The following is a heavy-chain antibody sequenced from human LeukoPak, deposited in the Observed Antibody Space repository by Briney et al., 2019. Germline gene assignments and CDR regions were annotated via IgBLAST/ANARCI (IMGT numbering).Heavy chain of an antibody. J-gene: IGHJ4*02. CDR1: GGTFSSYA. CDR2: IIPIFGTA. Sequence: GASVKVSCKASGGTFSSYAISWVRQAPGQGLEWMGGIIPIFGTANYAQKFQGRVTITADESTSTAYMELSSLRSEDTAVYYCARENYDSSGLQNWGQGTLVTVSS. D-gene: IGHD3-22*01. CDR3: ARENYDSSGLQN. V-gene: IGHV1-69*13.